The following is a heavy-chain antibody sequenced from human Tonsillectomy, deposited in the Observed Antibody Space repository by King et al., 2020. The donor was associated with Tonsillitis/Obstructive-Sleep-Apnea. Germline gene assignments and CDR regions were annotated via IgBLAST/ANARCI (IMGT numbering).Heavy chain of an antibody. J-gene: IGHJ4*02. Sequence: VQLVESGGGLVKPGGSLRLSCAASGFTFSSYSMNWVRQAPGKGLEWVSSISSSSSYIYYADSVKGRFTISRNNAKNSLYLQMNSLRAEDTAVYYCAAYSSSLDYWGQGTLVTVSS. D-gene: IGHD6-19*01. V-gene: IGHV3-21*01. CDR1: GFTFSSYS. CDR3: AAYSSSLDY. CDR2: ISSSSSYI.